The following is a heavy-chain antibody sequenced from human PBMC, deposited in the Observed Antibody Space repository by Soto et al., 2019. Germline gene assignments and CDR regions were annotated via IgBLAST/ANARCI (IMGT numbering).Heavy chain of an antibody. Sequence: DSVRGRFTISRDNAKNSLYLQMNSLRAEDTAVYYCARERRSGDDKFDSWGQGTLVTVSS. J-gene: IGHJ4*02. D-gene: IGHD3-10*01. V-gene: IGHV3-7*01. CDR3: ARERRSGDDKFDS.